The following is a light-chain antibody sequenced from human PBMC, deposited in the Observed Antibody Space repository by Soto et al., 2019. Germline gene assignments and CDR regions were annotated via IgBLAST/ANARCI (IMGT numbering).Light chain of an antibody. Sequence: EVVMTQSPATLSVSRGERATLSCRASQSVSSSYLAWYQQKPGQAPRLLIYGASSRATGIPDRFSGSGSGTDFTLTINSLEPEDSAVYYCQQRSNWPSITFGQGTRLENK. V-gene: IGKV3D-20*02. CDR2: GAS. CDR3: QQRSNWPSIT. J-gene: IGKJ5*01. CDR1: QSVSSSY.